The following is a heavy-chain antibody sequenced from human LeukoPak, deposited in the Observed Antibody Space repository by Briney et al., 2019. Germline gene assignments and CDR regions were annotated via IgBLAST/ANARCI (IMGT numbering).Heavy chain of an antibody. CDR3: ANFGRGLDY. D-gene: IGHD3-10*01. J-gene: IGHJ4*02. CDR2: INHSGST. Sequence: SETLSLTCAVYGGSFSGYYWSWIRQPPGKGLEWIGEINHSGSTNYNPSLKSRVTISVDTSKNQFPLKLSSVTAADTAVYYCANFGRGLDYWGQGTLVTVSS. CDR1: GGSFSGYY. V-gene: IGHV4-34*01.